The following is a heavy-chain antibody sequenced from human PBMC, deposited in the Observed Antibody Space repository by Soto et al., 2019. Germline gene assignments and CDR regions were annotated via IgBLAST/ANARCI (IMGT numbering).Heavy chain of an antibody. CDR1: GYTFTSYA. J-gene: IGHJ4*02. V-gene: IGHV1-3*01. CDR2: INAGTGNT. D-gene: IGHD6-25*01. CDR3: ARERQRVKLAY. Sequence: QVQLVQSGAEVKKPGASVKVSCKASGYTFTSYARHWLRQAPGQRLEWMGWINAGTGNTKYSQKFQGRVTITRDTSASTAYMELSSLRSEDTAVYSCARERQRVKLAYCGQGTMVTVSS.